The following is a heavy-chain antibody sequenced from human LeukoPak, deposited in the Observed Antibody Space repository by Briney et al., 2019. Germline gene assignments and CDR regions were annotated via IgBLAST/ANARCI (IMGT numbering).Heavy chain of an antibody. V-gene: IGHV7-4-1*02. CDR2: INTKTGSP. CDR1: GYTFTSFA. CDR3: ARDGGYGSGNSYFTY. J-gene: IGHJ4*02. Sequence: PEASVKVSCKASGYTFTSFAMNWVRQAPGQGLEWMGWINTKTGSPRYAQGFTGRFVFSLDTSVSTAYLEISSLKAEDTAVYYCARDGGYGSGNSYFTYWGQGTLVTVSS. D-gene: IGHD3-10*01.